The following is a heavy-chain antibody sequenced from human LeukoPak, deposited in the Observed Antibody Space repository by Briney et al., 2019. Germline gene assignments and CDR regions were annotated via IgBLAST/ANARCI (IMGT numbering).Heavy chain of an antibody. Sequence: GGSLRLSCAASGFTFSSYDMHWVRQATGKGLEWVSAIGTAGDTYYPGSVKGRFTISRENAKNSLYLQMNSLRAEDTAVYYCARELRSVDAFGIWGQGTMVTVSS. CDR2: IGTAGDT. CDR1: GFTFSSYD. V-gene: IGHV3-13*01. J-gene: IGHJ3*02. D-gene: IGHD3-3*01. CDR3: ARELRSVDAFGI.